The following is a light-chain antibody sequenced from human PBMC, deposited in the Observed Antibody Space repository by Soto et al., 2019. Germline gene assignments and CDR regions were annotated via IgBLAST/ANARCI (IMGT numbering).Light chain of an antibody. J-gene: IGKJ1*01. CDR1: QNINKW. V-gene: IGKV1-5*01. CDR3: QQYNSYPWT. Sequence: DYQVTQSPSTLSASVGDRVTITCRASQNINKWLAWYQQKPGKAPKVLIWDASTLHRGVPSRFSGSGFGTEFTLTISRLQPDDFATYYCQQYNSYPWTFGQGTKVDIK. CDR2: DAS.